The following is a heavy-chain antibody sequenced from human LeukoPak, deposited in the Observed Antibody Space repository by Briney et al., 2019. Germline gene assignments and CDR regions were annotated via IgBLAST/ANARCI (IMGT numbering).Heavy chain of an antibody. CDR2: FYYSGST. CDR3: ARDPGRGTTNPFDY. CDR1: GGSISSYY. J-gene: IGHJ4*02. D-gene: IGHD1-14*01. Sequence: PSETLSLTCTVSGGSISSYYWSWIRRPPGKGLEWIGYFYYSGSTNYNPSLKSRVTISVDTSKNQFSLKLSSVTAADTAVYYCARDPGRGTTNPFDYWGQGTLVTVSS. V-gene: IGHV4-59*01.